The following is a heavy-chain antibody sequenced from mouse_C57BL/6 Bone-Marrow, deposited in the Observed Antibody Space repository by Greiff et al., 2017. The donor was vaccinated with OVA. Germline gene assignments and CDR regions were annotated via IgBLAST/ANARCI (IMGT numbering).Heavy chain of an antibody. J-gene: IGHJ3*01. Sequence: QVQLQQPGAELVKPGASVKVSCKASGYTFTSYWMHWVKQRPGQGLEWIGRIHPSDSDTNYNQKFKGKATLTVDKSSSTADMQLSSLTSEDSAVYYCAIYDYGSSLAYWGQGTLVTVSA. CDR3: AIYDYGSSLAY. V-gene: IGHV1-74*01. CDR1: GYTFTSYW. CDR2: IHPSDSDT. D-gene: IGHD1-1*01.